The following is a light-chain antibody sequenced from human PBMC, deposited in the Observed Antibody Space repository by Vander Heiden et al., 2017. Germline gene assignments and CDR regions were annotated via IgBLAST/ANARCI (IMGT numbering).Light chain of an antibody. CDR3: MQALQTPYD. V-gene: IGKV2-28*01. J-gene: IGKJ2*01. CDR1: QGLLHSSGYNY. CDR2: LGS. Sequence: DSVMTQSPLSLPVTPREPASISCRSSQGLLHSSGYNYLDWYLQKPGQSPQLLIYLGSNRASGVPDRFSGSGSGTDFTLKISRVEAEDVGVYYCMQALQTPYDFGQGTKLEIK.